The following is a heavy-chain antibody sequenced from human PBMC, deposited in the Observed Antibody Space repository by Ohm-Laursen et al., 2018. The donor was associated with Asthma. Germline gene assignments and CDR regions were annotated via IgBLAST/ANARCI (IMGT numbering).Heavy chain of an antibody. D-gene: IGHD3-22*01. CDR1: GGSITSGGNY. CDR2: IYYSGPT. Sequence: TLSLTCAVSGGSITSGGNYWTWIRQHPGKGLEWIGDIYYSGPTYSNPSLRSRVTFLVDTSKNQFSLQLTSVTAADTAVYYCARGSFYYESTGYYFFDHWGQGALVTVSS. V-gene: IGHV4-31*11. J-gene: IGHJ4*02. CDR3: ARGSFYYESTGYYFFDH.